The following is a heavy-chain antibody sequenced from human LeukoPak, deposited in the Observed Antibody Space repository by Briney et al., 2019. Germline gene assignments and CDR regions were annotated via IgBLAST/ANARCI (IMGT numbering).Heavy chain of an antibody. V-gene: IGHV3-53*05. J-gene: IGHJ5*02. D-gene: IGHD3-3*01. CDR1: GFTVSSNY. CDR2: IYSGGST. Sequence: GGSLRLSCAASGFTVSSNYMSWVRQAPGKGLEWVSVIYSGGSTYYADSVKGRFTISRDNSKNTLYLQMNSLRAEDTAVYYCAKDLTPSFTIFGVVIPNWFDPWGQGTLVTVSS. CDR3: AKDLTPSFTIFGVVIPNWFDP.